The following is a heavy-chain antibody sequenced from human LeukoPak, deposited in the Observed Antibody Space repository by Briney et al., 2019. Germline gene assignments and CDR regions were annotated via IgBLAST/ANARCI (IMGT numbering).Heavy chain of an antibody. V-gene: IGHV3-30-3*01. Sequence: GGSLRLSCAASGFTFSSYAIHWVRQAPGKGLEWVAVILYDGSNKYYADSVKGRFTISRDNSKNTLYLQMNSLRADDTAVYYCARDQAEVVPAAGIDYWGQGALVTVSS. CDR2: ILYDGSNK. D-gene: IGHD2-2*01. J-gene: IGHJ4*02. CDR1: GFTFSSYA. CDR3: ARDQAEVVPAAGIDY.